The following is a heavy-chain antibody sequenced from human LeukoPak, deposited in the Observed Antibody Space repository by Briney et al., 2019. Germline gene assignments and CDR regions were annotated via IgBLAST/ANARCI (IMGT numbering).Heavy chain of an antibody. Sequence: GGSLRLSCAASGFTFSSYGMHWVRQAPGKGLEWVAVISYDGSNKYYADSVKGRFTISRDNSKNTLYLQMNSLRAEDTAVYYCAKDDAIQWLDGRGLDYWGQGTLVTVSS. CDR1: GFTFSSYG. J-gene: IGHJ4*02. V-gene: IGHV3-30*18. CDR2: ISYDGSNK. CDR3: AKDDAIQWLDGRGLDY. D-gene: IGHD6-19*01.